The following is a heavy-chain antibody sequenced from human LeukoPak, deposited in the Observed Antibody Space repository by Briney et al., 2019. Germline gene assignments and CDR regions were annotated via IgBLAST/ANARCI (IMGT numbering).Heavy chain of an antibody. CDR2: IIPIFGTA. Sequence: SVKVSCKASGSTFSSYAISWVRQAPGQGLEGMGGIIPIFGTANYAQKFQGRVTITTDESTSTAYMELSSLRSEDTAVYYCAREGESMRGFDPWGQGTLVTVSS. J-gene: IGHJ5*02. CDR1: GSTFSSYA. V-gene: IGHV1-69*05. CDR3: AREGESMRGFDP. D-gene: IGHD3-16*01.